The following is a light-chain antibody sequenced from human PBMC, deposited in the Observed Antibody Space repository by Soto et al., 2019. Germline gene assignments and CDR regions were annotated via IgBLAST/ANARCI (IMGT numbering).Light chain of an antibody. V-gene: IGLV2-8*01. Sequence: QSVLTQPPSASGSPGQSVTISCTGTSSDVGGYDYVSWYQQRPGKAPKLLIHEVTKRPSGVPDRFSGSKSGNTASLTVSGLQAEDEADYYCSSYAGRTPYVFGPGTKVTVL. CDR2: EVT. J-gene: IGLJ1*01. CDR3: SSYAGRTPYV. CDR1: SSDVGGYDY.